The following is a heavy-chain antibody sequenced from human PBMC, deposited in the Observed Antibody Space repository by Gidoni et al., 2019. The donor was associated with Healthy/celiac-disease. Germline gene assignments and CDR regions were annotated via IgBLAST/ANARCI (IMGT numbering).Heavy chain of an antibody. D-gene: IGHD1-7*01. CDR2: ISGSGGST. CDR3: ANGNWNYEFYYYYYMDV. J-gene: IGHJ6*03. Sequence: EVQLLESGGGLVQPGGSLRLSCAASGFTFSSYAMSWVRQAPGKGLEWVSAISGSGGSTYYADSVKGRFTISRDNSKNTLYLQMNSLRAEDTAVYYCANGNWNYEFYYYYYMDVWGKGTTVTVSS. V-gene: IGHV3-23*01. CDR1: GFTFSSYA.